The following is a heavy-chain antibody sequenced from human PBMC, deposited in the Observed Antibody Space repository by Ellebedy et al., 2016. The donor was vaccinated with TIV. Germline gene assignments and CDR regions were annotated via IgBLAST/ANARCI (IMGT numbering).Heavy chain of an antibody. V-gene: IGHV3-23*01. CDR2: LSGSGGST. D-gene: IGHD3-10*01. CDR3: AKRVTMVRGVITYYHYAMDV. J-gene: IGHJ6*02. Sequence: GESLKISFAVSGFTFSSYAMSWVRQAPGKGLEWVSSLSGSGGSTYYADSVKGRFTISRDNSKNTLYLQMNSLRAEDTAVYYCAKRVTMVRGVITYYHYAMDVWGQGTTVTVSS. CDR1: GFTFSSYA.